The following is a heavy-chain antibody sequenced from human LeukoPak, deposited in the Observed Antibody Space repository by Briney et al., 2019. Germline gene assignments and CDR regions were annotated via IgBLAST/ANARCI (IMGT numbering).Heavy chain of an antibody. J-gene: IGHJ4*02. D-gene: IGHD3-10*01. CDR3: ARVGGRGSGSSHPPNVDY. CDR2: INPNSGDT. CDR1: GYTFTGYY. Sequence: ASLKLSCKASGYTFTGYYMHCGRQAPGQGLEWMGWINPNSGDTNYAQKFQGRVTMTSDTSISTAYMELGRLRSDDTAVYYCARVGGRGSGSSHPPNVDYWGQGTLVTVSS. V-gene: IGHV1-2*02.